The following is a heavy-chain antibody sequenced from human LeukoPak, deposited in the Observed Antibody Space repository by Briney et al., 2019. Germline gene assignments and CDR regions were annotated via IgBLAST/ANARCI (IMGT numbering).Heavy chain of an antibody. V-gene: IGHV1-18*01. CDR3: ARAPSPPGELVVGGYYYYYMDV. CDR1: GYTFTSYG. CDR2: ISAYNGNT. Sequence: GASVKVSCKASGYTFTSYGISWVRQAPGQGLEWMGWISAYNGNTNYAQKLQGRVTMTTDTSTSTAYMELRSLRSDDTAVYYCARAPSPPGELVVGGYYYYYMDVWGKGTTVTVSS. D-gene: IGHD1-26*01. J-gene: IGHJ6*03.